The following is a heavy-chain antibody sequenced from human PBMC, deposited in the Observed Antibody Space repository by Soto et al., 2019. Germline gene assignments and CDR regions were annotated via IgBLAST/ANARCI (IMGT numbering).Heavy chain of an antibody. Sequence: QVQLVESGGGVVQPGRSLRLSCAASGFTFSSYAMYWVRQAPGKGLEWVAVISYDGNNKYYADSVKGRFTISRDNSKNTLYLQMNSLRAEDTAVYYCARAEGDGGSCYTLVGLRYGMDVWGQGTTVTVSS. CDR3: ARAEGDGGSCYTLVGLRYGMDV. J-gene: IGHJ6*02. D-gene: IGHD2-15*01. V-gene: IGHV3-30-3*01. CDR2: ISYDGNNK. CDR1: GFTFSSYA.